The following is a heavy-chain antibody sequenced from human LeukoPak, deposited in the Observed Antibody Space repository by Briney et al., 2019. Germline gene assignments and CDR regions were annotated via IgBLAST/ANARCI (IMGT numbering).Heavy chain of an antibody. D-gene: IGHD6-13*01. CDR1: GFTFSSYW. CDR2: IKQDGSEK. Sequence: GGSLRLSCAASGFTFSSYWMSWVRQAPGKGLEWVANIKQDGSEKYYVDSVKGGFTISRDNAKNSLYLQMNSLRAEDTAVYYCARDGVYSSSWYSTFYYYYGMDVWGQGTTVTVSS. J-gene: IGHJ6*02. V-gene: IGHV3-7*01. CDR3: ARDGVYSSSWYSTFYYYYGMDV.